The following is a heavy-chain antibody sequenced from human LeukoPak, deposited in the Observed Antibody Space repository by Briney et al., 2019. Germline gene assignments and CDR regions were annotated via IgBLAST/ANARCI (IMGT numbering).Heavy chain of an antibody. J-gene: IGHJ3*02. Sequence: SETLSLTCTVSGGSVSSGSYYWSWIRQPPGKGLEWIGYIYYSGSTNYNPSLKSRVTISVDTSKNQFSLKLSSVTAADTAVYYCASELGYCSSTSCRNHDAFDIWGQGTMVTVSS. CDR1: GGSVSSGSYY. CDR2: IYYSGST. V-gene: IGHV4-61*01. CDR3: ASELGYCSSTSCRNHDAFDI. D-gene: IGHD2-2*01.